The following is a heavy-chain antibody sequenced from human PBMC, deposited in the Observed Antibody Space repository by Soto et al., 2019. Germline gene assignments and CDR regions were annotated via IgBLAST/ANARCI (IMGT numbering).Heavy chain of an antibody. J-gene: IGHJ6*02. CDR1: GGSISSDD. CDR2: IYYSGST. D-gene: IGHD2-2*03. Sequence: SETLSLTCTVSGGSISSDDWSWIRQPPGKGLEWIGYIYYSGSTNYNPSLKSRVTISVDTSKNQFSLKLSSVTAADTAVYYCARVVAGYCISTSCYAPYYYYGMDVWGQGTTVTVSS. CDR3: ARVVAGYCISTSCYAPYYYYGMDV. V-gene: IGHV4-59*01.